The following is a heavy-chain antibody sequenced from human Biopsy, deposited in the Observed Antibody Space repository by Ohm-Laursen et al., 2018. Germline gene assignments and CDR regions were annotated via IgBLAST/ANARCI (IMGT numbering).Heavy chain of an antibody. V-gene: IGHV4-59*02. CDR3: ASAGYNPDWNFDL. Sequence: PSETLSLTCTVSGDSVTKYYWSWIRQPPGKGLEWIGHIYFTGRTSYNPSLKSRVTMSVNTSKKQFSLGLSSVTAADTAVYYCASAGYNPDWNFDLWGRGTRVTVSS. J-gene: IGHJ2*01. CDR2: IYFTGRT. D-gene: IGHD5-24*01. CDR1: GDSVTKYY.